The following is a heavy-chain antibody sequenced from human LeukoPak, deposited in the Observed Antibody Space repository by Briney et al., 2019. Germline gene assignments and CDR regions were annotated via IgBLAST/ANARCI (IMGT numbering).Heavy chain of an antibody. V-gene: IGHV3-20*04. Sequence: GGSLRLSCAASGFSLDDFGMSWVRQVPGRGLEWVSSINWDGGSTAYADSVKGRFTISRDNAKNSLYVQMNSLRAEDTALYYCARMGSYYDSSGYYPVYYYMDVWGEGTTVTVSS. CDR3: ARMGSYYDSSGYYPVYYYMDV. D-gene: IGHD3-22*01. CDR2: INWDGGST. J-gene: IGHJ6*03. CDR1: GFSLDDFG.